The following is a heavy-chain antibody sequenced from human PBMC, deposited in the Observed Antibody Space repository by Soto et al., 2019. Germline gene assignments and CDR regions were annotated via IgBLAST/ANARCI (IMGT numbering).Heavy chain of an antibody. D-gene: IGHD2-15*01. V-gene: IGHV3-30-3*01. CDR2: ISYDGSNK. CDR1: GFTFSSYA. J-gene: IGHJ4*02. Sequence: QVQLVESGGGVVQPGRSLRLSCAASGFTFSSYAMHWVRQAPGKGLEWVAVISYDGSNKYYADSVKGRFTISRDNSKNPLYLQMNSLRAEDTAVYYCARAGQSYCSGGSCFTFDYWGQGTLVTVSS. CDR3: ARAGQSYCSGGSCFTFDY.